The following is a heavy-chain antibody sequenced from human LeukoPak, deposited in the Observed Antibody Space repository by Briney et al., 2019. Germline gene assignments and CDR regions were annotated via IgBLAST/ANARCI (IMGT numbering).Heavy chain of an antibody. CDR1: GFTFTTYW. CDR3: ARDHYYGSGSD. Sequence: GGSLRLSCAASGFTFTTYWMSWVRQAPGKGLEWVSAISGSGGSTYYADSVKGRFTISRDNSKNTLYLQMNSLRAEDTAVYYCARDHYYGSGSDWGQGTLVTVSS. D-gene: IGHD3-10*01. V-gene: IGHV3-23*01. CDR2: ISGSGGST. J-gene: IGHJ4*02.